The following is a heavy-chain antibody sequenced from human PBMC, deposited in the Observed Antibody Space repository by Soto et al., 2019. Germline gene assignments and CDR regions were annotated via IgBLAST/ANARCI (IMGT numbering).Heavy chain of an antibody. J-gene: IGHJ4*02. CDR2: IIPILGIA. CDR3: ASAGYYYDSSGYHPLDY. Sequence: QVQLVQSGAEVKKPGSSVKVSCKASGGTFSSYTISWVRQAPGQGLEWMGRIIPILGIANYAQKFQGRVTITADKSTSTADMELSSLRSEDTAVYYCASAGYYYDSSGYHPLDYWGQGTLVTVSS. CDR1: GGTFSSYT. D-gene: IGHD3-22*01. V-gene: IGHV1-69*02.